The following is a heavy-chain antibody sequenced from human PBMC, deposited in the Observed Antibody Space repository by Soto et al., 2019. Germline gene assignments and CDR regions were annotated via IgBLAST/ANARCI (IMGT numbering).Heavy chain of an antibody. CDR3: ARVARGDSLLDYYYMDV. Sequence: GGSLRLSCAASGFTVSSNYMSWVRQAPGKGLEWVSVIYSGGSTYYADSGKGRFTISKDNSKNTLYLQMNSLRAEDTAVCYCARVARGDSLLDYYYMDVWGKGTTVTVSS. CDR2: IYSGGST. J-gene: IGHJ6*03. D-gene: IGHD4-17*01. CDR1: GFTVSSNY. V-gene: IGHV3-66*01.